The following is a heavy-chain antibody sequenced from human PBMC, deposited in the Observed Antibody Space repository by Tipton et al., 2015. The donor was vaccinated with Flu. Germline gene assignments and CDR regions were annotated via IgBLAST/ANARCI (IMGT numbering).Heavy chain of an antibody. J-gene: IGHJ4*02. D-gene: IGHD1-26*01. CDR1: GDSIGSLYF. CDR2: VHQTGTT. Sequence: TLSLTCSVSGDSIGSLYFWGWIRQPPGKGLEWIGNVHQTGTTYYNPSLRSRVTISIDTSKNHFSLKLTSVIASDTAVYYCARTSGEADFDYWGQGTLVTVSS. CDR3: ARTSGEADFDY. V-gene: IGHV4-38-2*01.